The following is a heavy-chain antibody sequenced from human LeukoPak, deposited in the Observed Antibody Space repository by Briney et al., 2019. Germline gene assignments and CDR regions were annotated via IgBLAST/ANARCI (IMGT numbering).Heavy chain of an antibody. CDR1: GGSISSSSYY. CDR3: ARDTTMRLLLPEAFDI. CDR2: IYYSGNT. Sequence: SETLSLTCTVSGGSISSSSYYWGWIRQPPGKGLEWIGSIYYSGNTYYNPSLKSRVTISVDIFKNQFSLKLSSVTAADTAVYYCARDTTMRLLLPEAFDIWGQGTMVTVSS. V-gene: IGHV4-39*07. D-gene: IGHD3-22*01. J-gene: IGHJ3*02.